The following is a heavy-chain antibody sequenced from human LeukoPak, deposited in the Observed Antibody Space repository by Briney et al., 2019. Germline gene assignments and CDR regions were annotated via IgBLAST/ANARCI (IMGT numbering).Heavy chain of an antibody. D-gene: IGHD4-23*01. J-gene: IGHJ4*02. V-gene: IGHV3-7*01. CDR1: GFTFSSYW. CDR3: ARHPNGGPLVS. CDR2: IKQDGSEK. Sequence: GGSLRLSCAASGFTFSSYWMSWVRQAPGKGLEWVANIKQDGSEKNYVDSVKGRFTISRDNAKTSLYLQMNSLRAEDTAVYYCARHPNGGPLVSWGQGTLVTVSS.